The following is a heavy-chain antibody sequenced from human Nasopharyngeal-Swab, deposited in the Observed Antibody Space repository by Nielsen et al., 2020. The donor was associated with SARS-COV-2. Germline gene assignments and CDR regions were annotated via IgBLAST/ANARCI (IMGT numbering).Heavy chain of an antibody. J-gene: IGHJ4*02. CDR2: ISWNSRSI. V-gene: IGHV3-9*01. Sequence: GGSLRLSCAASEFTFDDYTMHWVRQPPGKGLEWVSGISWNSRSIGYADSVKGRFTISRDNAKNSLYLQMNSLRAEDTALYYCAKDPYGSGTWDGWGQGTLVTVSS. CDR1: EFTFDDYT. CDR3: AKDPYGSGTWDG. D-gene: IGHD3-10*01.